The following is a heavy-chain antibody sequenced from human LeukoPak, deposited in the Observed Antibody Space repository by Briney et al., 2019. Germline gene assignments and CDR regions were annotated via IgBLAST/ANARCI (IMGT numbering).Heavy chain of an antibody. D-gene: IGHD4-17*01. Sequence: SETLSLTCAVSGGSLSSYCWSWVRHSPGKGLEWVGAIHHDGRTKYNSSFKSRITIFLVSSKNQVSLRLSRLTPADPALYFCAIDVVPREYGDTFNAYGLWRQGTMLTV. V-gene: IGHV4-34*01. J-gene: IGHJ3*01. CDR2: IHHDGRT. CDR3: AIDVVPREYGDTFNAYGL. CDR1: GGSLSSYC.